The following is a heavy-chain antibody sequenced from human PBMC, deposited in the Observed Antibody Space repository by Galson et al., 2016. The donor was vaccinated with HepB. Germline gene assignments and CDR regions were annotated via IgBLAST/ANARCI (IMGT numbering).Heavy chain of an antibody. CDR3: ARGSYSSDWYRSSAYDFGMDV. Sequence: SLRLSCAASGFTFSNYDMHWVRQAPGKGLEWVSSIYTAGDTYYQDSVEGRFTVSRENGKDSLYLHMKSQRAGDTAVYFCARGSYSSDWYRSSAYDFGMDVWGKGTPVTVSS. CDR2: IYTAGDT. CDR1: GFTFSNYD. J-gene: IGHJ6*04. V-gene: IGHV3-13*01. D-gene: IGHD6-19*01.